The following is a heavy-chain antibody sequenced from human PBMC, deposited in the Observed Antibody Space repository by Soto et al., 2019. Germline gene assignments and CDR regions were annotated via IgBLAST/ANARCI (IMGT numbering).Heavy chain of an antibody. Sequence: QVQLVQSGAEVKKPGASVKVSCKASGYTFTSYYMHWVRQAPGQGLEWMGIINPSGGSTSYAQKFQGSVTITRDTSTSTAYMELSSLRSEDAAVYYCAWGGHYYYYGMDVWGQWTTVTVSS. CDR3: AWGGHYYYYGMDV. J-gene: IGHJ6*02. CDR2: INPSGGST. CDR1: GYTFTSYY. V-gene: IGHV1-46*01. D-gene: IGHD3-16*01.